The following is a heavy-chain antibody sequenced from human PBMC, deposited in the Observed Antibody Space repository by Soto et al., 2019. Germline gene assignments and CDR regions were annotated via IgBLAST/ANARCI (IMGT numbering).Heavy chain of an antibody. V-gene: IGHV2-5*02. J-gene: IGHJ4*02. CDR1: GFSLTTSGVG. CDR2: IYWDDDK. D-gene: IGHD3-3*01. CDR3: AHRVLRTVFGLVTATAIYFDF. Sequence: QITLNESGPTQVNPRQTLTLTCTFSGFSLTTSGVGVGWIRQSPGKAPEWLALIYWDDDKRYSPSLKSRLTITKDTPKNQVVLTIADLDPADAATLYCAHRVLRTVFGLVTATAIYFDFWGQGTPVAVSS.